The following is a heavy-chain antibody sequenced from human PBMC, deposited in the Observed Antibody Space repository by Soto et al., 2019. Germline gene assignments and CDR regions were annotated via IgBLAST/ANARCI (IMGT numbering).Heavy chain of an antibody. D-gene: IGHD5-18*01. CDR3: ATGGKYSVNIRDS. Sequence: GASVKVSCKAPGYTFTSYDINWVRQATGQGLEWMGWMNPNSGNTGYAQKFQGRVTMTRNTSISTAYMELSSLRSEDTAVYYCATGGKYSVNIRDSWGQGTRITVSS. J-gene: IGHJ4*02. CDR2: MNPNSGNT. V-gene: IGHV1-8*01. CDR1: GYTFTSYD.